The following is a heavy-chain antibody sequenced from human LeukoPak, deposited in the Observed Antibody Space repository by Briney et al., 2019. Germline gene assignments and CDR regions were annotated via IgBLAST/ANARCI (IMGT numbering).Heavy chain of an antibody. V-gene: IGHV3-11*01. CDR3: ARVLRDCSGGNCYSGGLGYMDV. D-gene: IGHD2-15*01. J-gene: IGHJ6*03. CDR2: ICRSGSTK. Sequence: PGGSLRLSCAASGFTFSDYNMRWIRQAPGKGLEWVSYICRSGSTKYEADSVKGRFTISRDNDKNSLFLQMNSLRAEDTAVYYCARVLRDCSGGNCYSGGLGYMDVWGKGTTVTISS. CDR1: GFTFSDYN.